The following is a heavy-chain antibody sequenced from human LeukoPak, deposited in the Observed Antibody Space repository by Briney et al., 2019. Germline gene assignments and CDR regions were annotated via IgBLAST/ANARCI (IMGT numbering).Heavy chain of an antibody. J-gene: IGHJ4*02. CDR3: ARGPGYSSGWYVLSVDY. V-gene: IGHV3-30-3*01. D-gene: IGHD6-19*01. CDR1: GGSISSGG. Sequence: LSLTCTVSGGSISSGGYFWTWIRQAPGKGLEWVAVISYDGSIKYYADSVKGRFTTSRDNSKNMLYLQMNSLSAEDTAVYYCARGPGYSSGWYVLSVDYWGQGTLVTVSS. CDR2: ISYDGSIK.